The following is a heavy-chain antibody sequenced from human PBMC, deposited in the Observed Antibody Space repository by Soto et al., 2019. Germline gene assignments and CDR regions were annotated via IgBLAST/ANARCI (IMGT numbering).Heavy chain of an antibody. J-gene: IGHJ5*02. CDR2: FVPMFGSA. CDR1: GTTFDSFT. V-gene: IGHV1-69*01. CDR3: AREDDTTGHYSWFDP. D-gene: IGHD3-9*01. Sequence: QVQLVQSGPVLKIPGSSVKVSCKPSGTTFDSFTFSWVRQAPGQGLEWMGGFVPMFGSASIAQRFQGRVRITADASTGTGYMELSDLRSEDSAIYYCAREDDTTGHYSWFDPWGPGTLVTVSS.